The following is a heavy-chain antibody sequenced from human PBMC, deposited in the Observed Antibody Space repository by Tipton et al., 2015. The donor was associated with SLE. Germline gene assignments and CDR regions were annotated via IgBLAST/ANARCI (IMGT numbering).Heavy chain of an antibody. CDR3: AREDEYSSSPASFDF. Sequence: TLSLTCTVSGGSFSSHYWSWIRQPPGKGLEWIGHIYYSGSTNYNPSLKSRVRISLDRSQNQFSLKLSSVITADTAIYYCAREDEYSSSPASFDFWGQGAMVSVSS. CDR1: GGSFSSHY. D-gene: IGHD6-6*01. V-gene: IGHV4-59*11. J-gene: IGHJ3*01. CDR2: IYYSGST.